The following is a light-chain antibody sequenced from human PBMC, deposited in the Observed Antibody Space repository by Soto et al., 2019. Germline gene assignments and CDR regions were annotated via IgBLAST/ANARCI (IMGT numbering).Light chain of an antibody. Sequence: DIQITQSPSTLSASVGDRVTITCRASQSVRRWLAWYQQRPGKAPKLLIYAASSLESGVPSRFSGSGSGTDFTLTISSLQPEDFATYYCQQSYSTTWTFGQGTKVDIK. V-gene: IGKV1-39*01. CDR2: AAS. CDR1: QSVRRW. CDR3: QQSYSTTWT. J-gene: IGKJ1*01.